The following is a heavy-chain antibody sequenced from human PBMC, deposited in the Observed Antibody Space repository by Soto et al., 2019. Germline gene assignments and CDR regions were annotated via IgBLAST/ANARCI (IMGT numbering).Heavy chain of an antibody. CDR1: GGSISSGGYS. CDR2: IYHSGST. Sequence: PSETLSLTCAVSGGSISSGGYSWSWIRQPPGKGLEWIGYIYHSGSTYYNPSLKSRVTISVDRSKNQFSLKLSSVTAADTAVYYCARGYYDFWSGYYTDAFDIWGQGTMVT. V-gene: IGHV4-30-2*01. J-gene: IGHJ3*02. D-gene: IGHD3-3*01. CDR3: ARGYYDFWSGYYTDAFDI.